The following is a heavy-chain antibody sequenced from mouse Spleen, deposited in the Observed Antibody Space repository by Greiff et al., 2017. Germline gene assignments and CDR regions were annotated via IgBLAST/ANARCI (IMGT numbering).Heavy chain of an antibody. J-gene: IGHJ2*01. Sequence: VKLMESGAELARPGASVKLSCKASGYTFTSYGISWVKQRTGQGLEWIGEIYPRSGNTYYNEKFKGKATLTADKSSSTAYMELRSLTSEDSAVYFCARRGLGGKNYFDYWGQGTTLTVSS. D-gene: IGHD3-3*01. CDR1: GYTFTSYG. CDR3: ARRGLGGKNYFDY. CDR2: IYPRSGNT. V-gene: IGHV1-81*01.